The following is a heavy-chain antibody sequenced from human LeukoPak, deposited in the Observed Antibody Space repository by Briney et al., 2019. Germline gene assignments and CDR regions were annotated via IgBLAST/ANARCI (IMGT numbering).Heavy chain of an antibody. CDR3: AREIPGAMNAFDI. Sequence: QTGTSLRLSCAASGFTFSDYWMTWVRQAPGKGLERVANIKEDGNKQYYLDSVKGRFTISRDNGKNSLYLQMNSLRAEDTAAFYCAREIPGAMNAFDIWGQGTMVTVSS. V-gene: IGHV3-7*01. CDR2: IKEDGNKQ. D-gene: IGHD2-2*01. CDR1: GFTFSDYW. J-gene: IGHJ3*02.